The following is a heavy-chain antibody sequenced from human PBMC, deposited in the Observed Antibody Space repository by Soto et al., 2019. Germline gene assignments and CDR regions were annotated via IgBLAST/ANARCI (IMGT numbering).Heavy chain of an antibody. CDR3: AKLVDYDY. J-gene: IGHJ4*02. CDR2: ISDDGSNK. V-gene: IGHV3-30-3*01. Sequence: QVQLVESGGGVVQPGRSLRVSCAASGFTFRSYAMHWVRQAPGKGLEWVVVISDDGSNKYYADSVKGRFTISRDNSKYTLYLQMNSLRVEDTALFYCAKLVDYDYWGQGTLVTVSS. D-gene: IGHD1-26*01. CDR1: GFTFRSYA.